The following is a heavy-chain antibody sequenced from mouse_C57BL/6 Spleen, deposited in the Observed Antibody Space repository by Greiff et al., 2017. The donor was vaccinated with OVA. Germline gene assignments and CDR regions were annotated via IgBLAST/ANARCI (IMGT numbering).Heavy chain of an antibody. V-gene: IGHV1-75*01. J-gene: IGHJ4*01. CDR1: GYTFTDYY. CDR2: IFPGSGST. CDR3: ARGGITTVVEGYYAMDY. Sequence: QVHVKQSGPELVKPGASVKISCKASGYTFTDYYINWVEQRPGQGLEWIGCIFPGSGSTYYNEKFKGKATLTVDKSSSTAYMLLSSLTSEDSAVYFCARGGITTVVEGYYAMDYWGQGTSVTVSS. D-gene: IGHD1-1*01.